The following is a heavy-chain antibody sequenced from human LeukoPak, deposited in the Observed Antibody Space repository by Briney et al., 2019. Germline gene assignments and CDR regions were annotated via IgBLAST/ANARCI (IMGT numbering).Heavy chain of an antibody. CDR2: IKQDGSEK. J-gene: IGHJ4*02. V-gene: IGHV3-7*01. Sequence: GGSLRLSCAASGFTVSSNYMSWVRQAPGKGLEWVANIKQDGSEKYYVDSVKGRFTISRDNAKNSLYLQMNSLRAEDTAVYYCARDFEVPAAIYFDYWGQGTLVTVSS. D-gene: IGHD2-2*01. CDR3: ARDFEVPAAIYFDY. CDR1: GFTVSSNY.